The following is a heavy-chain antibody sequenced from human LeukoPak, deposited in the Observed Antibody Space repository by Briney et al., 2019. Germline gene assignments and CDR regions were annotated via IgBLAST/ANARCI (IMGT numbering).Heavy chain of an antibody. CDR1: GFTFSSYS. Sequence: PGGSLRLSCAASGFTFSSYSMSWVRQAPGKGLELFSSISAGGGSTNYAESVKGRFTISRENPKNTLYLQMNSLRAEDTAVYYCAKEKYYGSDWGQGTLVTVSS. CDR2: ISAGGGST. CDR3: AKEKYYGSD. D-gene: IGHD3-10*01. J-gene: IGHJ4*02. V-gene: IGHV3-23*01.